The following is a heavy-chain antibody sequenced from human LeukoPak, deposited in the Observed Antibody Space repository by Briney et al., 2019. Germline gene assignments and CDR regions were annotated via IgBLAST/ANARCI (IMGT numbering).Heavy chain of an antibody. Sequence: SETLSLTCTVSGGSISSYYWSWIRQPPGKGLEWIGYIYFSGSTNYNPSLKSRVTISVDTSKNQFSLKLSSVTAADTAVYYCASQSGRVYYYYYMDVWGKGTTVTVSS. CDR3: ASQSGRVYYYYYMDV. CDR1: GGSISSYY. CDR2: IYFSGST. J-gene: IGHJ6*03. V-gene: IGHV4-59*08.